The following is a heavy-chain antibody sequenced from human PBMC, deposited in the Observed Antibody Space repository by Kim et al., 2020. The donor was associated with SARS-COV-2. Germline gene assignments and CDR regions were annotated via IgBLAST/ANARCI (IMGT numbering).Heavy chain of an antibody. J-gene: IGHJ4*02. Sequence: GGSLRLSCGATGFTFSSYGMHWVRQAPGKGLEWVASISNDGTKKYYANSVKGRFIILRDNSKNALDLQLNTLRIEDTGVYYCVKPRIYSADYSGPQDWGQGTLVTV. CDR1: GFTFSSYG. CDR2: ISNDGTKK. D-gene: IGHD1-26*01. CDR3: VKPRIYSADYSGPQD. V-gene: IGHV3-30*18.